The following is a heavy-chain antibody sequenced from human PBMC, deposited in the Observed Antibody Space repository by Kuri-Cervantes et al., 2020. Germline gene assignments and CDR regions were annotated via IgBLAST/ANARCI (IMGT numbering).Heavy chain of an antibody. CDR2: INPNNGGT. D-gene: IGHD3-22*01. J-gene: IGHJ3*02. V-gene: IGHV1-2*02. CDR3: ARATVASYHFDSGGRSAAFDI. CDR1: GYTFTGYY. Sequence: ASVKVSCKASGYTFTGYYMNWVRQAPGQGLEWVGWINPNNGGTNYAKKFQGRVTMTRDTSVSTAYMELSSLRSDDTAVYYCARATVASYHFDSGGRSAAFDIWGQGTMVTVSS.